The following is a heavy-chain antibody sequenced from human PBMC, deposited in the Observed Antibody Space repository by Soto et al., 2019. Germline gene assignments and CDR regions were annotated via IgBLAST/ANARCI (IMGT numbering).Heavy chain of an antibody. D-gene: IGHD3-10*01. CDR3: ARVSITMVRDSRAVMDF. CDR2: INPSGGST. CDR1: GYTFTSYY. J-gene: IGHJ6*02. Sequence: ASVKVSCKASGYTFTSYYMHWVRQAPGQGLEWMGIINPSGGSTSYAQKFQGRVTMTRDTSTSTVYMELSSLRSEDTAVYYCARVSITMVRDSRAVMDFWGQGSTVTVSS. V-gene: IGHV1-46*01.